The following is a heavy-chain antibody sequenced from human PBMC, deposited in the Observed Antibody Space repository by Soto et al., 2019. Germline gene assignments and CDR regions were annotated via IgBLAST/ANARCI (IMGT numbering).Heavy chain of an antibody. CDR1: GGSVSAYY. V-gene: IGHV4-59*02. J-gene: IGHJ5*02. CDR2: IYYSGTT. D-gene: IGHD5-12*01. CDR3: ARGGHSGYDRSEWFDP. Sequence: SETLSLTCTVSGGSVSAYYLSWIRQPPGKGLEWIGYIYYSGTTNYNPSLKSRVTISVDTSKNQFSLKVNSVTAADTAVYYCARGGHSGYDRSEWFDPWGQGTLVTVSS.